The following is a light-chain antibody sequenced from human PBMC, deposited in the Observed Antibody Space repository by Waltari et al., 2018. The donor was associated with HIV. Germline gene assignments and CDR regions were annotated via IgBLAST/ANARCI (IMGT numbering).Light chain of an antibody. CDR3: AAWDDSLSATV. CDR2: MSD. J-gene: IGLJ2*01. Sequence: QSVLTQPPSASGTPGQRVTISCSGSSSNIGSTYVYWYQQLPGTAPKLLIYMSDQRPSGVPDRFSESKSGTSASLAISGLRSEDEAESYCAAWDDSLSATVFGGGTKLTVL. CDR1: SSNIGSTY. V-gene: IGLV1-47*01.